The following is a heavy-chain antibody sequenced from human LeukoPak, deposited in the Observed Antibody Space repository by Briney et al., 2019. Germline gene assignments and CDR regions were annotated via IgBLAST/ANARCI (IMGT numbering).Heavy chain of an antibody. V-gene: IGHV3-7*01. CDR3: ARALLWFGEYDY. Sequence: GGSLRLSCAASGFTVSSNYMSWVRQAPGKGLEWVANIKQDGSEKYYVDSVKGRFTISRDNAKYSLYLQMNSLRAEDTAVYYCARALLWFGEYDYWGQGTLVTVSS. D-gene: IGHD3-10*01. CDR2: IKQDGSEK. CDR1: GFTVSSNY. J-gene: IGHJ4*02.